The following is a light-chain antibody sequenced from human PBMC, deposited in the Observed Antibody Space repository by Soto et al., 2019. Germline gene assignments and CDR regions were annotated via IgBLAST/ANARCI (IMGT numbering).Light chain of an antibody. CDR3: QQYNSYPVT. CDR1: QSISSW. CDR2: KAS. J-gene: IGKJ1*01. Sequence: DILMTQSPSTLSASVGDRVTITCRASQSISSWLAWYQQKPGKAPNLLIYKASSLESGVPSRFSGSGSGTEFTLTISSLQPDDFAAYYCQQYNSYPVTFGQGTKVQIK. V-gene: IGKV1-5*03.